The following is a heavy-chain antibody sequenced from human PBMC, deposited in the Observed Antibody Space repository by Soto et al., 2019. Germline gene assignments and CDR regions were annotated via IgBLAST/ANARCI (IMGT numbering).Heavy chain of an antibody. Sequence: ASVKVSFKTSGYTFKLYYMHWVRQAPGQGLEWMGWINSNSGDTYYAQDFQGRIIMTRDKSTTTVFMELNSLKSDDTGVYYCTRGMDVWGQGTTVTFSS. V-gene: IGHV1-2*02. CDR1: GYTFKLYY. J-gene: IGHJ6*02. CDR2: INSNSGDT. CDR3: TRGMDV.